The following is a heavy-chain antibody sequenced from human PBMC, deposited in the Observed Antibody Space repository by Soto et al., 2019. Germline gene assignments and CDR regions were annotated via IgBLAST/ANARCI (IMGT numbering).Heavy chain of an antibody. J-gene: IGHJ4*02. D-gene: IGHD2-2*01. CDR2: ISKGDYT. Sequence: GGSLRLSCTVSGFAFNNYGINWVRQAPGKGLEWVSSISKGDYTYYSDSVKGRFTISRDNAKNSVSLQMNTLRVEDTAVYYCAREDSIIIPAVSDFWGQGTLVTV. CDR3: AREDSIIIPAVSDF. V-gene: IGHV3-21*01. CDR1: GFAFNNYG.